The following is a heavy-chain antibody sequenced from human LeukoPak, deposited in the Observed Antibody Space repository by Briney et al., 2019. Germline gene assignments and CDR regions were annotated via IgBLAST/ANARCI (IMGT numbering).Heavy chain of an antibody. CDR1: GYTFTSYD. J-gene: IGHJ5*02. CDR2: MNPNSGNT. D-gene: IGHD3-3*01. V-gene: IGHV1-8*01. Sequence: ASVKVSCKASGYTFTSYDINWVRQATGQGLEWMGWMNPNSGNTGYAQKFQGRVTMTRNTSISTAYMELSSLRSEDTAVYYCAREQGDFWSGYQSNNWFDPWGQGTLVTVSS. CDR3: AREQGDFWSGYQSNNWFDP.